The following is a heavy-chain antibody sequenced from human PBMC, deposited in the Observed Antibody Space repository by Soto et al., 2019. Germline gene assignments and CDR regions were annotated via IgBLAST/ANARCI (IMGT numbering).Heavy chain of an antibody. CDR2: IQTGGAT. J-gene: IGHJ3*01. CDR3: ATWHEREHAYDV. D-gene: IGHD1-1*01. Sequence: QLVESGGGLFQAGGSTRLSCLASGFTVSRYDMAWVRQAPGKGLEWASIIQTGGATYYTDSAQGRFTISRDNSRNTVYLQMSSLRVEDTGVYYCATWHEREHAYDVWGQGTTVTVSS. CDR1: GFTVSRYD. V-gene: IGHV3-53*01.